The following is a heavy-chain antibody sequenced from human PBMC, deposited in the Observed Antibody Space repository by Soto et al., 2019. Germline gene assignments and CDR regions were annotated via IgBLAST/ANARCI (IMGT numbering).Heavy chain of an antibody. V-gene: IGHV4-31*03. CDR1: GGSISSGGYY. Sequence: QVQLQESGPGLVKPSQTLSLTCTVSGGSISSGGYYWSWIRQHPGKGLEWIGYIHYSGSTYYNPSLKSRITISLDTSKNQFSLQLSSVTAADTAVYYCARVAHYYDSSGYPGSIDYWGQGTLVTVSS. CDR3: ARVAHYYDSSGYPGSIDY. J-gene: IGHJ4*02. CDR2: IHYSGST. D-gene: IGHD3-22*01.